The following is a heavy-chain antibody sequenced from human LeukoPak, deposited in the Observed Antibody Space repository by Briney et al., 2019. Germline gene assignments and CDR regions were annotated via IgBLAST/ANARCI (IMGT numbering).Heavy chain of an antibody. CDR3: ARHCSGGSCYGEMGDWFDP. D-gene: IGHD2-15*01. CDR1: GGPFSGYY. CDR2: INHSGST. Sequence: SETLSLTCAVYGGPFSGYYWSWIRQPPGKVLEWIGEINHSGSTNYNPSLKSRVTISVDTSKNQFSLKLSSVTAADTAVYYCARHCSGGSCYGEMGDWFDPWGQGTLVTVSS. J-gene: IGHJ5*02. V-gene: IGHV4-34*01.